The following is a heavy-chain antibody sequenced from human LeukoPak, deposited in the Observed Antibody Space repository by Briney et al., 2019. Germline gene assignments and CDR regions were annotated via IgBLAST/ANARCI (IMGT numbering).Heavy chain of an antibody. CDR2: ISGSGGST. CDR1: GFTFSSYA. CDR3: AKQEWDCSSTSCYDFDY. D-gene: IGHD2-2*01. J-gene: IGHJ4*02. Sequence: GGSLRLSCAASGFTFSSYAMSWVRQAPGKGLEWVSAISGSGGSTYYADSVKGRFTISRDNSKNTLYLQMNSLRAEDTAVYYCAKQEWDCSSTSCYDFDYWGQGTLVTVSS. V-gene: IGHV3-23*01.